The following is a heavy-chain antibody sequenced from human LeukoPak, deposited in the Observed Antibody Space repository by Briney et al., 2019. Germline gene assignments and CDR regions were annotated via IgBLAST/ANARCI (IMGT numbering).Heavy chain of an antibody. J-gene: IGHJ4*02. CDR1: GFTFSSYS. CDR3: ARIYSSSSGPYFDY. CDR2: ISSSSSTI. V-gene: IGHV3-48*04. D-gene: IGHD6-6*01. Sequence: GGSLRLSCAASGFTFSSYSMNWVRQAPGKGLEWVSYISSSSSTIYYADSVKGRFTISRDNAKNSLYLQMNSLRAEDTAVYYCARIYSSSSGPYFDYWGQGTLVTVSS.